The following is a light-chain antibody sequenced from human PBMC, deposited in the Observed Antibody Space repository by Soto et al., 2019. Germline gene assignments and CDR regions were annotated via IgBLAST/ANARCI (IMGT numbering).Light chain of an antibody. CDR3: QQYNSYPCT. Sequence: DIQMTQSPSTLAASFGDRGTITCRASQSVRRWLAWYQQKPGKAPKLLIYRSSTVESWVPSTFSGSGFGTEFALTITSLQPDDFATYYCQQYNSYPCTFGQGTKVDIK. J-gene: IGKJ2*02. V-gene: IGKV1-5*03. CDR2: RSS. CDR1: QSVRRW.